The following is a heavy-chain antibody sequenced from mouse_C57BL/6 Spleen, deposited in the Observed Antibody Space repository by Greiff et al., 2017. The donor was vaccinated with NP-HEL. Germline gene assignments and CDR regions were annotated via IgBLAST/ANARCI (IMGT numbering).Heavy chain of an antibody. CDR3: ARASDYDDEYYFDY. CDR2: IDHEDGET. V-gene: IGHV14-2*01. D-gene: IGHD2-4*01. Sequence: EVQLQQSGAELVKPGASVKLSCTASGFNIKDYYMHWVKQRTEQGLEWIGRIDHEDGETKYAPKFQGKATITAETSSNTAYLQLSSLTSEDTAVYYCARASDYDDEYYFDYWGQGTTLTVSS. CDR1: GFNIKDYY. J-gene: IGHJ2*01.